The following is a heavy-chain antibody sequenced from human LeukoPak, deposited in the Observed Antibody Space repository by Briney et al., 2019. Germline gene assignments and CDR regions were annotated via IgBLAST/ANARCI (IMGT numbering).Heavy chain of an antibody. D-gene: IGHD5-18*01. V-gene: IGHV4-59*11. CDR2: SYYSGRT. Sequence: SETLSLTCSVSGDSMNSHYWTWMRHPPGKGLECIGCSYYSGRTNFNPSLKSRVTISIDTSTNPFSLSPSSLTAADPVAYFCARGRDRGYSNNNDFYYYYMDVWGKGTTVTVSS. CDR3: ARGRDRGYSNNNDFYYYYMDV. CDR1: GDSMNSHY. J-gene: IGHJ6*03.